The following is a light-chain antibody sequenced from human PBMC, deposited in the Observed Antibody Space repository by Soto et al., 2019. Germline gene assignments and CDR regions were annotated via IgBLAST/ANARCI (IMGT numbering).Light chain of an antibody. J-gene: IGKJ2*01. CDR2: DAS. Sequence: DIQMTQSPSSLSASVGDRVTITCQASQGISNYLSWYQQKPGKAPKLLIYDASNWETGVPSRFSGSGSGTDFTFTISSLQPEDIATYYCQQYDNLPYTFGQGTKLEIK. V-gene: IGKV1-33*01. CDR3: QQYDNLPYT. CDR1: QGISNY.